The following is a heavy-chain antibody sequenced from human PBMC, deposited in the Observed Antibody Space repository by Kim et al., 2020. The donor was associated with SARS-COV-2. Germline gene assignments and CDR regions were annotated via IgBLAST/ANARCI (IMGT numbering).Heavy chain of an antibody. J-gene: IGHJ3*02. Sequence: YDPSLKGRVTISVDTSTNQCSLKLSSVTAADTAVYYCARSGREGDDAFDIWGQGTMVTVSS. D-gene: IGHD2-15*01. V-gene: IGHV4-39*07. CDR3: ARSGREGDDAFDI.